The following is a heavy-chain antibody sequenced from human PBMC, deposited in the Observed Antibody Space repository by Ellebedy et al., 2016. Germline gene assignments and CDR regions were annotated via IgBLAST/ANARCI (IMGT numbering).Heavy chain of an antibody. CDR2: VYHSGST. CDR3: ARWVEMATILVALGY. J-gene: IGHJ4*02. D-gene: IGHD5-24*01. V-gene: IGHV4-38-2*02. Sequence: SETLSLTCTVSGSSISSGHYWGWIRQPPGKGLEWIGSVYHSGSTYYSPSLKRRVTLSVDTSKNQFSLKLRSVTAADTAIYYCARWVEMATILVALGYWGQGTLVTVSS. CDR1: GSSISSGHY.